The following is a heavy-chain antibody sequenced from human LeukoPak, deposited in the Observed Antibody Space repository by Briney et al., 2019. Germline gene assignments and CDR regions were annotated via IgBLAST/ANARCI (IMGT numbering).Heavy chain of an antibody. Sequence: GASVKVSCKASGYTFTGYYMHWVRQAPGQGLEWMGWINPNSGGTNYAQKFQERVTITRDMSTSTAYMELSSLRSEDTAVYYCAADSPRYSSSSGGYYYYYMDVRGKGTTVTVSS. J-gene: IGHJ6*03. CDR3: AADSPRYSSSSGGYYYYYMDV. D-gene: IGHD6-6*01. CDR2: INPNSGGT. CDR1: GYTFTGYY. V-gene: IGHV1-2*02.